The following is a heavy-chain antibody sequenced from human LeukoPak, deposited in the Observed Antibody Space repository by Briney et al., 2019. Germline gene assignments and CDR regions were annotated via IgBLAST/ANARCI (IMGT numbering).Heavy chain of an antibody. V-gene: IGHV3-23*01. CDR1: GFTFSSYA. Sequence: GGSLRLSCAASGFTFSSYAMSWVRQAPGKGLEWVSAISGSGGSTYYADSVKGRFTISRDNSKNTLYLQMNSLRAEDTAVYYCAKELWAHSSGYHSLPDYWGQGTLVTVSS. J-gene: IGHJ4*02. CDR3: AKELWAHSSGYHSLPDY. CDR2: ISGSGGST. D-gene: IGHD3-22*01.